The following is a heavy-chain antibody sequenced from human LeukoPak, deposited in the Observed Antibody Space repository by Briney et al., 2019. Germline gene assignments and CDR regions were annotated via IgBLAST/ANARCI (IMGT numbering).Heavy chain of an antibody. Sequence: SETLSLTCTVSGGSISSYYWSWLRQPPGKGLEWIGYIYYTGSTNYNPSLKSRVTISVDTSKNQFSLKLSSVTAADTAVYYCARGQGYCSGGSCFFDYWGQGTLVTVSS. CDR2: IYYTGST. CDR1: GGSISSYY. D-gene: IGHD2-15*01. J-gene: IGHJ4*02. CDR3: ARGQGYCSGGSCFFDY. V-gene: IGHV4-59*12.